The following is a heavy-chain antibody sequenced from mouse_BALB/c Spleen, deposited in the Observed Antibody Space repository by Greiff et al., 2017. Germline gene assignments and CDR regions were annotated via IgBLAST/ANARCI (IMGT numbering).Heavy chain of an antibody. CDR1: GYSITSDYA. V-gene: IGHV3-2*02. CDR3: ARETTATAWFAY. CDR2: ISYSGST. D-gene: IGHD1-2*01. Sequence: EVQLQESGPGLVKPSQSLSLTCTVTGYSITSDYAWNWIRQFPGNKLEWMGYISYSGSTSYNPSLKSRISITRDTSKNQFFLQLNSVTTEDTATYYCARETTATAWFAYGGQGTLVTVSA. J-gene: IGHJ3*01.